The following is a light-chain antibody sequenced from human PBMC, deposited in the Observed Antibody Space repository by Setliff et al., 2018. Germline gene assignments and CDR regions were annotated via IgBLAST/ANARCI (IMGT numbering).Light chain of an antibody. J-gene: IGLJ1*01. CDR1: GSDVGAYKF. CDR3: SSYTSRSQG. V-gene: IGLV2-14*01. CDR2: EVG. Sequence: QSALTQPASVSGSPGQSIAVSCTGSGSDVGAYKFVSWYQQRPGKAPRLMIYEVGNRPSGVSNRFSGSKSGNTASLTISGLQAEDEADYYCSSYTSRSQGFGTGTKVTVL.